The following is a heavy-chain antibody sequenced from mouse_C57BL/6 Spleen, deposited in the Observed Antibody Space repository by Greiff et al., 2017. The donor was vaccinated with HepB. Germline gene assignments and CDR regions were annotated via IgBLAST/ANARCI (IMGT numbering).Heavy chain of an antibody. V-gene: IGHV1-55*01. J-gene: IGHJ4*01. CDR3: ARENDYDDGAMDY. CDR1: GYTFTSYW. CDR2: IYPGSGST. D-gene: IGHD2-4*01. Sequence: VQLQQPGAELVKPGASVKMSCKASGYTFTSYWITWVKQRPGQGLEWIGDIYPGSGSTNYNEKFTSKATLTVDTSSSTAYMQLSSLTSEDSAVYYCARENDYDDGAMDYWGQGTSVTVSS.